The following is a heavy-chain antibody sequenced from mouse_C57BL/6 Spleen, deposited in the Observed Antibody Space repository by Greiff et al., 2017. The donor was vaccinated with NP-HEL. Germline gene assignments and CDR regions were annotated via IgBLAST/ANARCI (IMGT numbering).Heavy chain of an antibody. CDR3: ASRTGSWFAY. Sequence: EVKLMESGGGLVQPGGSLKLSCAASGFTFSDYYMYWVRQTPEKRLEWVAYISNGGGSTYYPDTVKGRFTISRDNAKNTLYLQMSRLKSEDTAMYYCASRTGSWFAYWGQGTLVTVSA. CDR1: GFTFSDYY. J-gene: IGHJ3*01. D-gene: IGHD4-1*01. V-gene: IGHV5-12*01. CDR2: ISNGGGST.